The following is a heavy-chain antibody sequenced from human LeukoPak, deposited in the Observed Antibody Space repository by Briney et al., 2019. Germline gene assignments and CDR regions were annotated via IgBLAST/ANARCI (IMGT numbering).Heavy chain of an antibody. J-gene: IGHJ3*02. V-gene: IGHV3-15*01. Sequence: PGGSLRLSCAASGFTFSNAWMSWVRQAPGKGLEWVGRIKSKTDGGTTDYAAPVKGRFTISRDDSKNTLYLQVNSLKTEDTAVYYCSTVIYYYGSRGEPVGAFDIWGQGTMVTVSS. CDR2: IKSKTDGGTT. D-gene: IGHD3-22*01. CDR3: STVIYYYGSRGEPVGAFDI. CDR1: GFTFSNAW.